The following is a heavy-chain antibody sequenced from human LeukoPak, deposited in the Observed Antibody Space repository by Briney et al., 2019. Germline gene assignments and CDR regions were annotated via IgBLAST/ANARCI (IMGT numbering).Heavy chain of an antibody. CDR2: INSDESNT. D-gene: IGHD2-8*01. CDR3: GRGGNGIDT. CDR1: GFTFSHYL. V-gene: IGHV3-74*01. J-gene: IGHJ3*02. Sequence: HSGGSLRLSCAASGFTFSHYLMHWVRQAPGKGLVWVSRINSDESNTNSYADSVKGRFIISRDNAKNTLYLQMSSLRAEDTAVYFCGRGGNGIDTWGQGTTVIVSS.